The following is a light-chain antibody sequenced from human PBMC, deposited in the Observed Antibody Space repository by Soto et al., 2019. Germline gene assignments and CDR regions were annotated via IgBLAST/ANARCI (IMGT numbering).Light chain of an antibody. Sequence: EVVMTQSPGTLSLSPGDRATLSCRASQSVSSSSLAWYQQKPGQAPRLLIYHTSSRATGIPDRFSGSGSGTDFTLNISRLEPEDFAVYSSQQYGTSPPYTFGQGTKVEMK. CDR1: QSVSSSS. CDR2: HTS. V-gene: IGKV3-20*01. CDR3: QQYGTSPPYT. J-gene: IGKJ2*01.